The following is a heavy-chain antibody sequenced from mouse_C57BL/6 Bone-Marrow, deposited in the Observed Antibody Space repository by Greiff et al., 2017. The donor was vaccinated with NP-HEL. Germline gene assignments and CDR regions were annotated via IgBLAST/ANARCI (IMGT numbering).Heavy chain of an antibody. CDR1: GYTFTSYW. V-gene: IGHV1-64*01. Sequence: VQLQQPGAELVKPGASVKLSCKASGYTFTSYWMHWVKQRPGQGLEWIGMIHPNSGSTNYNEKFKSKATLTVDKSSSTAYMQLSSLTSEGSAVYNCARDGDYPHRYFEVWGTGTTVTVSP. CDR2: IHPNSGST. J-gene: IGHJ1*03. D-gene: IGHD2-13*01. CDR3: ARDGDYPHRYFEV.